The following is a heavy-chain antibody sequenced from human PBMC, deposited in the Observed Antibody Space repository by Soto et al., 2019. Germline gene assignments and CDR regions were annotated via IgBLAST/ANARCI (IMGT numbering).Heavy chain of an antibody. D-gene: IGHD5-12*01. Sequence: EVQLVESGGGLVQPGGSLRLSCAASGFTFSSYWMSWVRQSPGKGLEWVANIKQDGSEKYYVDSVKGRFTISRDNAENSLFLQMSILRAEDTAVYYCARETVELATNGWGQGTLVTVSS. CDR2: IKQDGSEK. CDR3: ARETVELATNG. CDR1: GFTFSSYW. J-gene: IGHJ4*02. V-gene: IGHV3-7*01.